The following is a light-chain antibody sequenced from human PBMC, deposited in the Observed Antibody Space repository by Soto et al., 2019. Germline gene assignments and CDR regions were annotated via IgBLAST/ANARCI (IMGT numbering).Light chain of an antibody. CDR2: DAS. CDR3: QQYDGN. CDR1: QNINRW. V-gene: IGKV1-5*01. J-gene: IGKJ3*01. Sequence: DIQMTQSPSTLATSVGNRVTITCRASQNINRWLDWYQQKPGKAPKVLIYDASSLESGVPSRFSGSGSGTEFTLTITSLQRDDFATYYCQQYDGNFGPGTKVDFK.